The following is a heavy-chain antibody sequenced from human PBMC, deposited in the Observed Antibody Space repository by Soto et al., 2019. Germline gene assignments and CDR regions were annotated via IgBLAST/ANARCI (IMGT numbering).Heavy chain of an antibody. CDR2: ISGSGGST. CDR1: GFTFSSYA. D-gene: IGHD2-15*01. CDR3: AKEYCSGGSCYSDAFDI. V-gene: IGHV3-23*01. Sequence: EVQLLESGGGLVQPGGSLRLSCAASGFTFSSYAMSCVRQAPGKGLEWVSAISGSGGSTYYADSVKGRFTISRDNSKNTLYLQMNSLRAEDTAVYYCAKEYCSGGSCYSDAFDIWGQGTMVTVSS. J-gene: IGHJ3*02.